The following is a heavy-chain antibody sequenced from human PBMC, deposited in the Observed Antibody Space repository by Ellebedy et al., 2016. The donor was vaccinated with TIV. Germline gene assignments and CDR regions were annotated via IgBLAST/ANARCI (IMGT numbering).Heavy chain of an antibody. D-gene: IGHD6-19*01. CDR2: IIPIFGTA. V-gene: IGHV1-69*13. CDR1: GGTFSTYA. Sequence: SVKVSCXSSGGTFSTYAISWVRQAPGQGLEWMGGIIPIFGTANYAQKFQGRVTIIADESTSTAYMELSSLRSEDTAVYYCAGADSGGSRDAFDIWGQGTMVTVSS. CDR3: AGADSGGSRDAFDI. J-gene: IGHJ3*02.